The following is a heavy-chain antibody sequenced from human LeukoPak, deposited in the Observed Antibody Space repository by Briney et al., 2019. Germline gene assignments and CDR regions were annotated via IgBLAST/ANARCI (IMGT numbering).Heavy chain of an antibody. CDR1: GYTFTGYY. Sequence: ASVKVSCKASGYTFTGYYMHWVRQAPGQGLEWMGWINPNSGGTNYAQKFQGRVTMTRDTSISTAYMELSRLRSDDTAVYYCARGRSVNYDFWSGYHSFDYWGQGTLVTVSS. CDR3: ARGRSVNYDFWSGYHSFDY. V-gene: IGHV1-2*02. J-gene: IGHJ4*02. CDR2: INPNSGGT. D-gene: IGHD3-3*01.